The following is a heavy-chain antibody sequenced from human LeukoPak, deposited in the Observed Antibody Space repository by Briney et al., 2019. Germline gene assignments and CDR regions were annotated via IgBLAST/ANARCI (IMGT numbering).Heavy chain of an antibody. J-gene: IGHJ4*02. V-gene: IGHV4-34*01. Sequence: SETLSLTCAVHDGSFSGYYWSWIRQPTGKGLEWIGEINHSGSTNYNPSLKSRVTISVDTSKNQFSLKLSSVTAADTAVYYCARRLSLNIWVIDYWGQGTLVTVSS. CDR1: DGSFSGYY. D-gene: IGHD2/OR15-2a*01. CDR2: INHSGST. CDR3: ARRLSLNIWVIDY.